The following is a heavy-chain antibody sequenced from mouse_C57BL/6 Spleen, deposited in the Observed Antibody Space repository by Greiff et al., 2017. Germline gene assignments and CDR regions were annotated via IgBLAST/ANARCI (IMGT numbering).Heavy chain of an antibody. V-gene: IGHV1-69*01. Sequence: QVQLQQPGAELVMPGASVKLSCKASGYTFTSYWMHWVKQRPGQGLEWIGEIDPSDSYTNYNQKFKGKSPLTVDKSSSTAYMQLSSLTSEDSAVYYCARGGLRREGYFDYWGQGTTLTVSS. CDR3: ARGGLRREGYFDY. CDR2: IDPSDSYT. D-gene: IGHD2-4*01. J-gene: IGHJ2*01. CDR1: GYTFTSYW.